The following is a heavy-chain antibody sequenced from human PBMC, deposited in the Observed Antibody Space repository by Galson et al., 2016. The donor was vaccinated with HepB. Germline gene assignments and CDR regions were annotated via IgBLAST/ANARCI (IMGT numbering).Heavy chain of an antibody. J-gene: IGHJ6*02. CDR1: GFSFSSHA. D-gene: IGHD2-15*01. Sequence: SLRLSCAASGFSFSSHAMSWVRQAPGKGLEWVSFIGTSGGNTHYADSVKGRFTISRDNSKKTLFLQMNSLRAADTAVYYCAKDLLEGYCSGGRCFQSSFYYGMDVWGQGTTVTVSS. CDR2: IGTSGGNT. V-gene: IGHV3-23*01. CDR3: AKDLLEGYCSGGRCFQSSFYYGMDV.